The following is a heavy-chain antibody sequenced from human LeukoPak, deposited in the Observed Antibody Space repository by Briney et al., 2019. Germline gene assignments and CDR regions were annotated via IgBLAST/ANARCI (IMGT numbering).Heavy chain of an antibody. CDR1: GYTFTGYY. D-gene: IGHD3-16*01. CDR2: INPNSGGT. J-gene: IGHJ6*03. CDR3: ARGGVRFGGAYYMDV. V-gene: IGHV1-2*02. Sequence: ASVKVSCKASGYTFTGYYMHWVRQAPGQGLEWMGWINPNSGGTNYAQKFQGRVTMTRDTSISTAYMELSRLRSDDTAVYYCARGGVRFGGAYYMDVWGKGTTVTVSS.